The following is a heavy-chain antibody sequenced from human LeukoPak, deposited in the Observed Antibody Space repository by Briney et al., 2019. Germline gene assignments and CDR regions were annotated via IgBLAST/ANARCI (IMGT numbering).Heavy chain of an antibody. J-gene: IGHJ5*02. CDR1: GGSISTYS. CDR3: ARALGLNWFDP. D-gene: IGHD3-10*01. V-gene: IGHV4-59*08. Sequence: PSETLSLTCTVSGGSISTYSWSWIRQPPGKGLEWIGEINHSGSTNYNPSLKSRVTISVDTSKNQFSLKLSSVTAADTAVYYCARALGLNWFDPWGQGTLVTVSS. CDR2: INHSGST.